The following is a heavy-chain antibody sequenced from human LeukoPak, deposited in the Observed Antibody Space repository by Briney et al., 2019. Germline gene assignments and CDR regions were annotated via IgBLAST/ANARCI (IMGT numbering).Heavy chain of an antibody. D-gene: IGHD6-19*01. CDR3: ARGGWSLDS. J-gene: IGHJ4*02. CDR1: GGSTSRSSYY. V-gene: IGHV4-39*07. CDR2: IYYSGST. Sequence: PSETLSLTCTVSGGSTSRSSYYWGWIRQTPGKGLEWIGSIYYSGSTYYNPSLKSRVTISVDTSKNQFSLKLNSVTAADTAVYYCARGGWSLDSWGQGTLVSVSS.